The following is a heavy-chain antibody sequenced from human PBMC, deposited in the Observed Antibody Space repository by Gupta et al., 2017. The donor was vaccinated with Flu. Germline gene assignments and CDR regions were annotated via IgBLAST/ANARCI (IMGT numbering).Heavy chain of an antibody. D-gene: IGHD1-26*01. CDR3: AKYLGPTGPTTVVRLFDY. Sequence: MAWVRQAPGKGLEWVSRISGSGGITFYGDCVRGRFFITRDNSKTTLYLKVNSLRAEDTDTYYCAKYLGPTGPTTVVRLFDYWGQGTLVTVSS. CDR2: ISGSGGIT. J-gene: IGHJ4*02. V-gene: IGHV3-23*01.